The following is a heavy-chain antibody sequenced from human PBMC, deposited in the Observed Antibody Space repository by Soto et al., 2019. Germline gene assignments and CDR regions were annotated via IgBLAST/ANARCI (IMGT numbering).Heavy chain of an antibody. CDR1: GYNFATTS. CDR2: ITPYNGDT. Sequence: AHLQQSGAEVKKPGASVKVSCEASGYNFATTSIAWVRQAPGQGLEWMGWITPYNGDTNYEQKLQGRVTMTTDTSTNTAHMEVRSLRSDDTAVYYCATLGPCSGGTCYSRPLDNWGQGTLVTVSS. J-gene: IGHJ4*02. D-gene: IGHD2-15*01. V-gene: IGHV1-18*01. CDR3: ATLGPCSGGTCYSRPLDN.